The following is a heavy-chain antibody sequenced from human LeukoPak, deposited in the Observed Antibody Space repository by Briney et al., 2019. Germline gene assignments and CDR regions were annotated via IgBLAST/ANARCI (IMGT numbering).Heavy chain of an antibody. Sequence: PGGSLRLSCAASGFTVSSNYMNWVRQAPGRGLEWVSVIYSGGSTYYADSVKGRFTISRDNSKNTLYLQMKSLRAEDTAVYYCARGRGYYDSSGDYFFDYWGQGTLVTVSS. V-gene: IGHV3-66*01. CDR2: IYSGGST. CDR3: ARGRGYYDSSGDYFFDY. J-gene: IGHJ4*02. D-gene: IGHD3-22*01. CDR1: GFTVSSNY.